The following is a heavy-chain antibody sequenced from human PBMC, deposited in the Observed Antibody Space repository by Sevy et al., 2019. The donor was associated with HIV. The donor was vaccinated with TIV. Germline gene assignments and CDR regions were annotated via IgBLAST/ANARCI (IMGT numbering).Heavy chain of an antibody. Sequence: SETLSLTCAVSGGSISSGNWWSWVRQPPGNGLEWIGETYHSGSTNYNPSLKSRVTISVDKSKNQFSLKLRSVTAADTAVYYCTREQVGARVYYFDYWGQGTLVTVSS. CDR1: GGSISSGNW. J-gene: IGHJ4*02. CDR2: TYHSGST. V-gene: IGHV4-4*02. CDR3: TREQVGARVYYFDY. D-gene: IGHD1-26*01.